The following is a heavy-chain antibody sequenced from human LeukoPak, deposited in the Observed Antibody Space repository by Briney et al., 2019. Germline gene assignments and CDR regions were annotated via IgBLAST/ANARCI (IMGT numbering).Heavy chain of an antibody. D-gene: IGHD3-22*01. CDR1: GGSISSYY. CDR2: IYYSGST. V-gene: IGHV4-59*01. J-gene: IGHJ2*01. CDR3: ARDRYYYDSSGYSDWYFDL. Sequence: PSETLSLTCTVSGGSISSYYWSWIRQPPGKGLEWIGYIYYSGSTNYNPSLKSRVTISVDTSKNQFSLKLSSVTAADTAVYYCARDRYYYDSSGYSDWYFDLWGRGTLVTVSS.